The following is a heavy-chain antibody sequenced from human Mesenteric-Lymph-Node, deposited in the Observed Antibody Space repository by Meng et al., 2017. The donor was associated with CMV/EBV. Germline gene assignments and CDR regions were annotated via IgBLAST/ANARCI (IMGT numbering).Heavy chain of an antibody. V-gene: IGHV4-34*01. CDR1: GGSFSGYY. CDR2: INHSGST. J-gene: IGHJ4*02. CDR3: ARGSSYDILTGYFDY. D-gene: IGHD3-9*01. Sequence: QVQLHQWGAVLLKPSEALAVTGAVYGGSFSGYYWNWIRQSPEKGLEWIGEINHSGSTTYNPSFTSRIIISVDTSTNQISLNMSSVTAADTAVYYCARGSSYDILTGYFDYWGQGALVTVSS.